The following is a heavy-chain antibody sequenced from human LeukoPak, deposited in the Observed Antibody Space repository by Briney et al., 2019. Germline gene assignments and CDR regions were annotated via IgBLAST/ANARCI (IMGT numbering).Heavy chain of an antibody. J-gene: IGHJ4*02. V-gene: IGHV4-34*01. D-gene: IGHD3-22*01. Sequence: ASETLSLTCAVYGASFSGYYWNWIHQPPGKGLEWIGEINHSGSTNYNPSLKNRVTISLDTSKNQFSLKLSSVTAADTAVYYCARGSAGDSSGYYDYWGQGTLVTVSS. CDR2: INHSGST. CDR1: GASFSGYY. CDR3: ARGSAGDSSGYYDY.